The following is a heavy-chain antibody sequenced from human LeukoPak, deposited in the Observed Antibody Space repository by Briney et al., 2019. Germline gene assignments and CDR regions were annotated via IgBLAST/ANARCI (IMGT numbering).Heavy chain of an antibody. CDR2: MYYSGST. CDR3: ARSGIYGSGSYYWFDP. Sequence: SEALSLTCTVSGGSISSYYWSWIRQPPGKGLEWIGYMYYSGSTYYNPSLKSRVTISVDTSKNQFSLKLSSVTAADTAVYYCARSGIYGSGSYYWFDPWGQGTLVTVSS. V-gene: IGHV4-59*04. D-gene: IGHD3-10*01. J-gene: IGHJ5*02. CDR1: GGSISSYY.